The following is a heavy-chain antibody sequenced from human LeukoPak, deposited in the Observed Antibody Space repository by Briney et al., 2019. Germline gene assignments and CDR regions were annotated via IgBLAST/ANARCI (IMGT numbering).Heavy chain of an antibody. D-gene: IGHD2-8*01. J-gene: IGHJ4*02. CDR3: ARGSLYATRAPLIEY. Sequence: AGSLRLSCAASGFIFYDYAMSWVRQAPGKGLDWISTISGSAESTYYADYVKGRFTISSDSSKNTLYLQMNSLRAEDTAVYYCARGSLYATRAPLIEYWGPGTLVTVSS. CDR2: ISGSAEST. V-gene: IGHV3-23*01. CDR1: GFIFYDYA.